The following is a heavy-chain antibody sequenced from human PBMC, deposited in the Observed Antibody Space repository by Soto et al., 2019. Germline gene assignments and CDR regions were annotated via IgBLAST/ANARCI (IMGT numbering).Heavy chain of an antibody. V-gene: IGHV3-74*01. J-gene: IGHJ4*02. CDR2: IDHDGPT. CDR3: VRDSHGDY. Sequence: EVQLVESGGGLVQPGGSLRLSCAGSGFTFSNYWMHWVRQAPGKGLEWVSRIDHDGPTDYADSVRGRFTISRDNAENTLYLQMNSLRPEDTAVYYCVRDSHGDYCDQGTLVTVSS. CDR1: GFTFSNYW.